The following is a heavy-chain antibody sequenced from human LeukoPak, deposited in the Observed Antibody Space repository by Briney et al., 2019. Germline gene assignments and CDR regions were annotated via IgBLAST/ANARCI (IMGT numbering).Heavy chain of an antibody. V-gene: IGHV1-8*01. Sequence: ASVKVSCKASGYNFTGYDINCVRQATGQGLEWMGWMNPNSGNTGYARKFQGRVTMTRNTSISTTYMELSSLRSEDTAVYYCARGSRRNLLYFFDLWGQGTLVTVSS. CDR2: MNPNSGNT. CDR1: GYNFTGYD. CDR3: ARGSRRNLLYFFDL. D-gene: IGHD1-14*01. J-gene: IGHJ4*02.